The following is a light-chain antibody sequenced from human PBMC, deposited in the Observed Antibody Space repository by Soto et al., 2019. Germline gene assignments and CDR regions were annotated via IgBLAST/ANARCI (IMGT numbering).Light chain of an antibody. CDR1: QDISRF. CDR3: LQHNTYPYT. V-gene: IGKV1-17*03. J-gene: IGKJ2*01. CDR2: DTS. Sequence: DVQMIQSPSAMSASVGDRVTITCRASQDISRFVARFQQKPGKAPEPLIYDTSTLQVGVPSRFSGGGSGTEFTLAISGLQPDDSATYYCLQHNTYPYTFGQGTKLEIK.